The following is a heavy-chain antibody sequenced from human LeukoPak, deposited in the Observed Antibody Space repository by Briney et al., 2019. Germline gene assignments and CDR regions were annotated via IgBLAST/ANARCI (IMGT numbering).Heavy chain of an antibody. Sequence: GASVKVSCKVSGYTLTELAMHWVRQAPGKGLEWMGGFDPLDGETVYAQNFQGRVTMTEDTSTDTAYMELSSLRYGDTAVYYCATTRWLVNPEYWGQGTLVTVSS. CDR3: ATTRWLVNPEY. V-gene: IGHV1-24*01. CDR1: GYTLTELA. D-gene: IGHD6-19*01. CDR2: FDPLDGET. J-gene: IGHJ4*02.